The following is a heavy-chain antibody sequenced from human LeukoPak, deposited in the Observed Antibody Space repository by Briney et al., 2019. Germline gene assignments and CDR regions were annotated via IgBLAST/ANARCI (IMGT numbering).Heavy chain of an antibody. J-gene: IGHJ5*02. CDR3: TRDSGTYNWFDP. V-gene: IGHV3-73*01. D-gene: IGHD1-26*01. CDR2: IDKKDRGYATAT. Sequence: GGSLRLSCAASGFTFSGSAIHWVRQSSGKGLEWVGQIDKKDRGYATATAYAASVKGRFTISRDDSINTAYLRMKSLKTEDTALYYCTRDSGTYNWFDPWGQGTLVTVSS. CDR1: GFTFSGSA.